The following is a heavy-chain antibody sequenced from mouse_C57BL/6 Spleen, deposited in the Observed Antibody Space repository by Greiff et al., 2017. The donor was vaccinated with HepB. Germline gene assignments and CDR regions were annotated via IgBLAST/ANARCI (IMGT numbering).Heavy chain of an antibody. CDR3: ARDRDYGSSPYYAMDY. D-gene: IGHD1-1*01. Sequence: EVMLVESGGGLVKPGGSLKLSCAASGFTFSSYAMSWVRQTPEKRLEWVATISDGGSYTYYPDNVKGRFTISRDNAKNNLYLQMSHLKSEDTAMYYCARDRDYGSSPYYAMDYWGQGTSVTVSS. CDR1: GFTFSSYA. CDR2: ISDGGSYT. J-gene: IGHJ4*01. V-gene: IGHV5-4*01.